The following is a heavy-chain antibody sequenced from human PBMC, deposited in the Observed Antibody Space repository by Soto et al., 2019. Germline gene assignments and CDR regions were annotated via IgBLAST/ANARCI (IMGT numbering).Heavy chain of an antibody. CDR3: AKDYYDILNADHGDAFDM. V-gene: IGHV3-23*01. CDR1: GFTFSSYA. J-gene: IGHJ3*02. Sequence: GGSLRLSCAASGFTFSSYAMTWVRQAPGKGLEWVSSITGSGGNTYYADSVKGRFTISRDKSKNTLYLQMNSLRAEDTAVYHCAKDYYDILNADHGDAFDMWGQGTMVTVSS. CDR2: ITGSGGNT. D-gene: IGHD3-9*01.